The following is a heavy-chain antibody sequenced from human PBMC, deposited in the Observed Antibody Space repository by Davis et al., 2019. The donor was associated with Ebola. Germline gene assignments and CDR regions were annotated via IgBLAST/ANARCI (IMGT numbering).Heavy chain of an antibody. CDR2: INPSGGST. Sequence: AASVKVSCKASGYTFTGYYMLWVRQAPGQGLEWMGIINPSGGSTSYAQKFQGRVTMTRDTSISTAYMELSRLRSGDTAVYYCARGVLYGELVYYYYGMDVWGKGTTVTVSS. V-gene: IGHV1-46*01. D-gene: IGHD4-17*01. CDR3: ARGVLYGELVYYYYGMDV. CDR1: GYTFTGYY. J-gene: IGHJ6*04.